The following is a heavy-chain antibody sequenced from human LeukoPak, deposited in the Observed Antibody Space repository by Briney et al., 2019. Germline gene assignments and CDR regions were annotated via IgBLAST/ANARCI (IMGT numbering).Heavy chain of an antibody. J-gene: IGHJ4*02. Sequence: GGSLRLSCAASGFTFDDYAMHWVRQAPGKGLEWVSGISWNRGSIGYADSVKGRFTISRDNAKNSLYLQMNSLRAEDTALYYCAKDTGPYDSSGYYYVRYFDYWGQGTLVTVSS. CDR2: ISWNRGSI. D-gene: IGHD3-22*01. CDR1: GFTFDDYA. V-gene: IGHV3-9*01. CDR3: AKDTGPYDSSGYYYVRYFDY.